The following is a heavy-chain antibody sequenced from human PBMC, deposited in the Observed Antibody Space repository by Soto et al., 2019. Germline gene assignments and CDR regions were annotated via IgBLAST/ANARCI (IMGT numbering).Heavy chain of an antibody. CDR2: IYYSGST. CDR1: GGSISNYY. V-gene: IGHV4-59*01. J-gene: IGHJ4*02. D-gene: IGHD2-2*01. Sequence: TSETLSLTCTVSGGSISNYYWSWIRQPPGKGLEWIGYIYYSGSTNYNPSLKSRVTISVDTSKNQFSLKLNSVTAADTAVYYCARRGCSSAGCPYYFDYWGQGAFVTVYS. CDR3: ARRGCSSAGCPYYFDY.